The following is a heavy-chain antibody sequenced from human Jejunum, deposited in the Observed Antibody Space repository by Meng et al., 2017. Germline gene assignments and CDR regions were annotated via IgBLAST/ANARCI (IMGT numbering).Heavy chain of an antibody. CDR3: ARVTYDMIAFDI. CDR2: IKEDGDKI. Sequence: GESLKISCEASGFMFRIYWMAWVRQAPGKGLEWGANIKEDGDKIYYGDSVKGRFTISRDNSKNSLYLRMNSLGDEDTAVYYYARVTYDMIAFDIWGQGTMVTVSS. D-gene: IGHD2-21*01. V-gene: IGHV3-7*04. CDR1: GFMFRIYW. J-gene: IGHJ3*02.